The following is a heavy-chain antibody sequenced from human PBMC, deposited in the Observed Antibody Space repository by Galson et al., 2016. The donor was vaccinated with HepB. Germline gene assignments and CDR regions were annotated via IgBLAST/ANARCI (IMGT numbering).Heavy chain of an antibody. D-gene: IGHD7-27*01. J-gene: IGHJ6*02. CDR1: GFTYRDYG. Sequence: SLRLSCAASGFTYRDYGIHWVRQAPGKGLEWVALVWYNGINKYYADSVKGRFTLSRDNDKNTGYLQMNSLRAEDTAIYYCSRDRAGDRADYSGLDVWGQGTTVTVSS. CDR2: VWYNGINK. CDR3: SRDRAGDRADYSGLDV. V-gene: IGHV3-33*01.